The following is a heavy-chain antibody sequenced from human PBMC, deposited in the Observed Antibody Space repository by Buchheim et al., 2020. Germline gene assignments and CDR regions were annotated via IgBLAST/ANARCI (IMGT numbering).Heavy chain of an antibody. CDR3: ARHYSSSSEFDY. CDR2: ISSSGSTI. CDR1: GFTFSNYE. D-gene: IGHD6-6*01. Sequence: EVQLVESGGGLVQTGGSLRLSCVVSGFTFSNYEMNWVRQAPGKGLEWVSHISSSGSTIYYADSVKGRFTVSRDDAKNSLFLQMNSLRAEDTASYYCARHYSSSSEFDYWGQGTL. V-gene: IGHV3-48*03. J-gene: IGHJ4*02.